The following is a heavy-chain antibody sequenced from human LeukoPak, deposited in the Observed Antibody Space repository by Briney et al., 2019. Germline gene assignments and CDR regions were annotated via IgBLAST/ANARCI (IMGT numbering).Heavy chain of an antibody. J-gene: IGHJ5*02. D-gene: IGHD4-17*01. Sequence: SETLSLTCAVYGGSFSGYYWSWVRQPPGKGLEWIGEINHSGSTNYNPSLKSRVTISVDTSKNQFSLKLSSVTAADTAAYYCARVNNYGDYDWFDPWGQGTLVTVSS. CDR3: ARVNNYGDYDWFDP. CDR1: GGSFSGYY. V-gene: IGHV4-34*01. CDR2: INHSGST.